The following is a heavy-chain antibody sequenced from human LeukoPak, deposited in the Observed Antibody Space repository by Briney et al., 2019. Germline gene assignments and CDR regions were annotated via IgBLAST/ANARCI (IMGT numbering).Heavy chain of an antibody. CDR3: ARPTAEDYYGSGLIDD. V-gene: IGHV4-39*07. J-gene: IGHJ4*01. Sequence: PSETLSLTCTVSGGSISSSSYYWGWIRQPPGKGLEWIGSMYYSGSTYYNPSLKSRVTISIDTSKNQFSLKLSSVIAADTAVYYCARPTAEDYYGSGLIDDWGQEPWSPSPQ. CDR2: MYYSGST. D-gene: IGHD3-10*01. CDR1: GGSISSSSYY.